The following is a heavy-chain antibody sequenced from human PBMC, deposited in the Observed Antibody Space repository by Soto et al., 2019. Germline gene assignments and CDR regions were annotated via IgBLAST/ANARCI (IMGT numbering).Heavy chain of an antibody. CDR3: ARVGDVVVVAAHWSLYCMDV. Sequence: GGSLRLSCAASGFTISSYAIHWVRQAPGKGLEWVAVISYDGSNKYYTDSVKGRYTISRDNSKNTLYLQMNSLRAEDTAVYYCARVGDVVVVAAHWSLYCMDVWGQGTTVTVSS. CDR2: ISYDGSNK. V-gene: IGHV3-30-3*01. D-gene: IGHD2-15*01. CDR1: GFTISSYA. J-gene: IGHJ6*02.